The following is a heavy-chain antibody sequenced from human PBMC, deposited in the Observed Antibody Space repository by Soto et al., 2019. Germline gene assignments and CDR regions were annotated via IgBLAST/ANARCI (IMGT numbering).Heavy chain of an antibody. D-gene: IGHD3-10*01. CDR1: GGSISSSSYY. Sequence: QLQLQESGPGLVKPSETLSLTCTVSGGSISSSSYYWGWIRQPPGKGLEWIGSIYYSGSTYYNPSLMRRVTIAVDTSKNQFSLKLSSVTAADTAVYYCARLVVRGPYFDYWGQGTLVTVSS. CDR3: ARLVVRGPYFDY. J-gene: IGHJ4*02. CDR2: IYYSGST. V-gene: IGHV4-39*01.